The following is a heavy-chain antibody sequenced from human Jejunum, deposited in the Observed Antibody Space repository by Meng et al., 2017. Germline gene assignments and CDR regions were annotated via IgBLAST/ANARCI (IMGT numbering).Heavy chain of an antibody. J-gene: IGHJ1*01. CDR2: IDPHGSDP. Sequence: EVQLVESGGGLVPPGVSLSLSCTASGFSITDHWMHWVRQGPGKGPVWVSRIDPHGSDPTYADSVKGRFTISRDNAKNTVYLQMNSLRAEDSAFYYCTNDRLKHWGQGALVTVSS. CDR1: GFSITDHW. CDR3: TNDRLKH. D-gene: IGHD1-1*01. V-gene: IGHV3-74*03.